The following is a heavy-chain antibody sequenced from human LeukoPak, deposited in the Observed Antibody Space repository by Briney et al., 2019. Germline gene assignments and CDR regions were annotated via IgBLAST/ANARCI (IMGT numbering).Heavy chain of an antibody. CDR2: IIPILGIA. CDR1: GGTFSSYA. Sequence: ASVKVSCKASGGTFSSYAISWVRQAPGQGLEWMGRIIPILGIANYAQKFQGRVTITADKSTSTAYMELSSLRSEDTAVYYCASGQGDGCKSYWGQGTLVTVSS. CDR3: ASGQGDGCKSY. V-gene: IGHV1-69*04. D-gene: IGHD5-24*01. J-gene: IGHJ4*02.